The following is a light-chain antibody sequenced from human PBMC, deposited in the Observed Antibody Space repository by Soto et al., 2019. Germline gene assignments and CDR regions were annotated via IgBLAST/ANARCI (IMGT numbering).Light chain of an antibody. V-gene: IGKV3-15*01. CDR3: QQYNNWPPLT. CDR2: GAS. J-gene: IGKJ4*01. Sequence: EIVMTQSPATLSVSPDERATLSCRASQSVSSKLAWYQQKPGQAPRLHIYGASTRATGIPARFSGSGSGTEFTLTISSLQSEDFAVYYCQQYNNWPPLTFGGGTKVEIK. CDR1: QSVSSK.